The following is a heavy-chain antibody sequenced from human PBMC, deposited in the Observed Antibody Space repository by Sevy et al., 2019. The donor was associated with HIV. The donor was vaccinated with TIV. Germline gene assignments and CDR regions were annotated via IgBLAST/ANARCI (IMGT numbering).Heavy chain of an antibody. D-gene: IGHD2-8*01. V-gene: IGHV3-23*01. J-gene: IGHJ4*02. CDR2: FSFGCGEI. CDR3: AREGCTKPHDY. Sequence: GGSLRLSCAASGFPFNMYTMGWVRQPPGKGLEWVSTFSFGCGEINYADSVKGRFTISRDNSKNTVYLQMSSLRAEDTAIYHCAREGCTKPHDYWGQGTLVTVSS. CDR1: GFPFNMYT.